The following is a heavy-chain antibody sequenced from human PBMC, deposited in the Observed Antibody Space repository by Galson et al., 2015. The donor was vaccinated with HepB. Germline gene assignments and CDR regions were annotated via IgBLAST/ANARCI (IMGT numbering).Heavy chain of an antibody. CDR1: QFTFSTYA. J-gene: IGHJ4*02. D-gene: IGHD4-23*01. CDR3: ARGGFYGGNLPDY. CDR2: IGIAGDS. V-gene: IGHV3-13*01. Sequence: SLRLSCAASQFTFSTYAMHWVRQATGKGLEWVSVIGIAGDSSYSGSVKGRFTISRENAKNSLYLQMNSLRAGDTAVYYCARGGFYGGNLPDYWGQGTLVTVSS.